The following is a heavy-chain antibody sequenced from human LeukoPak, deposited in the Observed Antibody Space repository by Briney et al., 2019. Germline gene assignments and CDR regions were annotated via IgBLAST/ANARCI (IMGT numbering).Heavy chain of an antibody. D-gene: IGHD3-10*01. J-gene: IGHJ4*02. CDR2: IYYSGSS. V-gene: IGHV4-59*01. CDR1: GGSLSSYY. CDR3: ARVGYSSSGNYYNDRGAFDY. Sequence: SETLSLTCTVSGGSLSSYYWSWVRQPPGKGLERIGYIYYSGSSNYNPSLMSRVTISVDTSKNQFSLKLSSVTAADTAVYYCARVGYSSSGNYYNDRGAFDYWGQGTLVTVSS.